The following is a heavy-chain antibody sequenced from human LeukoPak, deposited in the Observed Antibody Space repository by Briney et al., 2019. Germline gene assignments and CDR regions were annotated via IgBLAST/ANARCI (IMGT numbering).Heavy chain of an antibody. CDR1: GFCFSTAW. V-gene: IGHV3-15*01. CDR2: IKSTVDDDGKA. CDR3: TTDFYHFDFSSGFYSY. J-gene: IGHJ4*02. D-gene: IGHD3-3*01. Sequence: GGSLRLSCAASGFCFSTAWMVWVRQPPARGLAGVGRIKSTVDDDGKADHAATVKGRFVMSRDDSQNVLYLQMNSLKTDYTAVYYCTTDFYHFDFSSGFYSYWGQGVLVTVSS.